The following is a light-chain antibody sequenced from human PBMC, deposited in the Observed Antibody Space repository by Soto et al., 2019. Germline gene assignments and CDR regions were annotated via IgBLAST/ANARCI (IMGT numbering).Light chain of an antibody. J-gene: IGLJ1*01. CDR1: SSDVGGYNY. CDR2: DVS. CDR3: SSYTTSNTRQIV. V-gene: IGLV2-14*03. Sequence: QSALTQPASVSGSPGQSITISCTGTSSDVGGYNYVSWYQHHPGKAPKLMIYDVSNRPSGVSNRFSGSKSGNTASLTISGRQQEDEDDYYCSSYTTSNTRQIVFGTGTKVTVL.